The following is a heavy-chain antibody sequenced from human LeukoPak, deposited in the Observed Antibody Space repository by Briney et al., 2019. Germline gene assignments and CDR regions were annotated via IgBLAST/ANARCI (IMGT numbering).Heavy chain of an antibody. CDR3: ARDRGAFHDVLTGYSASGDFDY. V-gene: IGHV3-7*01. D-gene: IGHD3-9*01. CDR2: IKQDGSEK. J-gene: IGHJ4*03. CDR1: GFTFSSYW. Sequence: GGSLRLSCAASGFTFSSYWMSWVRQAPGKGLEWVANIKQDGSEKYYVDSVKGRFTISRDNAKISLYLQMNSLRAEDTAVYYCARDRGAFHDVLTGYSASGDFDYWGQGTMVTVSS.